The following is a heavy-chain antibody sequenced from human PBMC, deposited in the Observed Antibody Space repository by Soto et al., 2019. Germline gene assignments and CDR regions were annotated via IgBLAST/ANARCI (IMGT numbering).Heavy chain of an antibody. CDR2: IRSKAYGGTT. Sequence: GGSLRVSCTAAGVTCGVYAMSWFRQAPGRGLEWVVFIRSKAYGGTTQYAASVKGRFTISRDDSKSIAYLQMNSLKTEDTAVYYCTTNYYDSSGYDNWFDPWGQGTLVTVPS. CDR3: TTNYYDSSGYDNWFDP. D-gene: IGHD3-22*01. CDR1: GVTCGVYA. J-gene: IGHJ5*02. V-gene: IGHV3-49*03.